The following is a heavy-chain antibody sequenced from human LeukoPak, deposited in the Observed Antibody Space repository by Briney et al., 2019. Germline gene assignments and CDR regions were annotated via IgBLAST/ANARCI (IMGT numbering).Heavy chain of an antibody. V-gene: IGHV3-15*01. CDR2: IKSKTDGGTT. Sequence: GGSLRLSCAASGFTFSNAWMSWVRQAPGKGLEWVGRIKSKTDGGTTDYAAPVKGRFTISRDDSKNTLYLQMNSLRAEDTAVYYCAKDFVGQGGDDYWGQGTLVTVSS. CDR3: AKDFVGQGGDDY. D-gene: IGHD3-10*01. CDR1: GFTFSNAW. J-gene: IGHJ4*02.